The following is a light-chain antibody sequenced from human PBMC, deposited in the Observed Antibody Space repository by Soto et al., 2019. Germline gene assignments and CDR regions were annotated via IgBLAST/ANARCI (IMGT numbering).Light chain of an antibody. CDR3: QQSYSTPPWT. CDR2: SAS. CDR1: QSISSY. J-gene: IGKJ1*01. Sequence: DIQMTQSPSSLSASVGDRVTITCRASQSISSYLNWYQQKPGKAPKLLIYSASRLQSGVPSRFSRSGSRTEFTLTISSLQPEDFATYYCQQSYSTPPWTFGQGTKVEIK. V-gene: IGKV1-39*01.